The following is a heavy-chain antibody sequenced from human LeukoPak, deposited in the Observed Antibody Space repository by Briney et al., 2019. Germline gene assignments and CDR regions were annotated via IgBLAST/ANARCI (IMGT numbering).Heavy chain of an antibody. V-gene: IGHV3-23*01. Sequence: GGSLRLSCAASGFTFSSYAMSWVRQAPGKGLECVSAISGSGGSTYYADSVKGRFTISRDNSKNTLYLQMNSLRAEDTAVYYCAKCRYYYGSGSYRDYWGQGTLVTVSS. CDR3: AKCRYYYGSGSYRDY. D-gene: IGHD3-10*01. CDR2: ISGSGGST. CDR1: GFTFSSYA. J-gene: IGHJ4*02.